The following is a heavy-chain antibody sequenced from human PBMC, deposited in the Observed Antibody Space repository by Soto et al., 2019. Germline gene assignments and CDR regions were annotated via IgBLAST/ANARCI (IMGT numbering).Heavy chain of an antibody. CDR1: GFTFSSYW. CDR3: ARDGSSCSGGSCYSNYYYMDV. D-gene: IGHD2-15*01. V-gene: IGHV3-7*01. Sequence: GGSLRLSCAASGFTFSSYWMSWVRQAPGKGLEWVANIKQDGSEKYYVDSVKGRFTISRDNAKNSLYLQMNSLRAEDTAVYYCARDGSSCSGGSCYSNYYYMDVWGKGTTVTVSS. CDR2: IKQDGSEK. J-gene: IGHJ6*03.